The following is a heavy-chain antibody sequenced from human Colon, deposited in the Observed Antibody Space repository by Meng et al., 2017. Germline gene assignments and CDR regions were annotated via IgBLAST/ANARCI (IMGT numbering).Heavy chain of an antibody. Sequence: GESLKISCAASGFTFSSYAMHWVRQAPGKGLEWVAVISYDGSNKYYADSVKGRFTISRDNSKNTLYLQMNSLRAEDTAVYYCAKEGSVDYFDYWGQGTLVTVSS. V-gene: IGHV3-30*04. CDR2: ISYDGSNK. J-gene: IGHJ4*02. D-gene: IGHD3-10*01. CDR3: AKEGSVDYFDY. CDR1: GFTFSSYA.